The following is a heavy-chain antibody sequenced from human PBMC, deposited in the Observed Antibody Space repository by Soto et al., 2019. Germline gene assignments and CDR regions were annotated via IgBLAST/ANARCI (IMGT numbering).Heavy chain of an antibody. J-gene: IGHJ4*02. Sequence: QVQLVESGGGVVQPGRSLRLSCAASGFTFSSNGMHWVRQAPGKGLEWVAVMANDGSHTSYADSAKGRFTISRDNSKNALYLPLNSLSAEESGIYYCTKGCSSRSNSYIIDYWGQGALVTVSS. CDR1: GFTFSSNG. CDR3: TKGCSSRSNSYIIDY. V-gene: IGHV3-30*18. D-gene: IGHD2-2*01. CDR2: MANDGSHT.